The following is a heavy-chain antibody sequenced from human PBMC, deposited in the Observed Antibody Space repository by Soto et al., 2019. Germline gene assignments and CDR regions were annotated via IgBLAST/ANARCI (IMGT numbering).Heavy chain of an antibody. CDR3: AKDFSSYRSNYPTDYYYYYGMDV. CDR1: GFTFDDYT. CDR2: ISWDGGST. J-gene: IGHJ6*02. Sequence: GGSLRLSCAASGFTFDDYTMHWVRQAPGKGLEWVSLISWDGGSTYYADSVKGRFTISRDNSKNSLYLQMNSLRTEDTALYYCAKDFSSYRSNYPTDYYYYYGMDVWGQGTTVTVSS. D-gene: IGHD5-18*01. V-gene: IGHV3-43*01.